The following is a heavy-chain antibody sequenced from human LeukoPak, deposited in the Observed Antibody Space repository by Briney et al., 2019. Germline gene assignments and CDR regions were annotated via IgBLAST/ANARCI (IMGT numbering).Heavy chain of an antibody. Sequence: GGSPRLSCAASGFTFSSYSMNWVRQAPGKGLEWVSSISSSSSYIYYADSVKGRFTISRDNAKNSLYLQMDSMRAEDTAVYYCARGPGDWDFDYWGQGTLVTVSS. J-gene: IGHJ4*02. CDR1: GFTFSSYS. D-gene: IGHD3-9*01. CDR3: ARGPGDWDFDY. V-gene: IGHV3-21*01. CDR2: ISSSSSYI.